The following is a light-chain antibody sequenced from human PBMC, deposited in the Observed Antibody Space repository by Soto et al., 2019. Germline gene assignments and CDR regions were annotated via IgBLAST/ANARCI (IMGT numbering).Light chain of an antibody. J-gene: IGKJ5*01. CDR1: LSVNTF. CDR3: QQYGSSLT. CDR2: DAS. Sequence: EIVLTQSPATLSLSPGERATLSCRASLSVNTFLAWYQPQPGQAPSLLISDASNRATGIPARFSGSGSGTDFTLTIRRLEPEDFAVDYCQQYGSSLTFGQGTRLEIK. V-gene: IGKV3-20*01.